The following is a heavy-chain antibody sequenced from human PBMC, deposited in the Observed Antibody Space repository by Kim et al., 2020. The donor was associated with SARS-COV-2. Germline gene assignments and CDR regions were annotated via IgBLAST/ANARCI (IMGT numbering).Heavy chain of an antibody. CDR1: GFTFSSYA. J-gene: IGHJ4*02. V-gene: IGHV3-30*04. D-gene: IGHD3-22*01. Sequence: GGSLRLSCAASGFTFSSYAMHWVRQAPGKGLEWVAVISYDGSNKYYADSVKGRFTISRDNSKNTLYLQMNSLRAEDTAVYYCARDRYDSTETVFDYWGQGTLVTVSS. CDR2: ISYDGSNK. CDR3: ARDRYDSTETVFDY.